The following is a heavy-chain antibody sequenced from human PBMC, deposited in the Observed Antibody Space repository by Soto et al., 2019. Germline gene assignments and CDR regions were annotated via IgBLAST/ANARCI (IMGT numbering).Heavy chain of an antibody. CDR2: IGGRGITT. CDR1: GFIFGTNA. Sequence: GGSLRLSCAASGFIFGTNAMRWVRQAPGKGLEWVAAIGGRGITTYYADSVKGRFTISRDNSKNTLYLQMNSLRAEDTALYYCTKVAATYYMDVWGKGTTVTVSS. J-gene: IGHJ6*03. V-gene: IGHV3-23*01. CDR3: TKVAATYYMDV. D-gene: IGHD5-12*01.